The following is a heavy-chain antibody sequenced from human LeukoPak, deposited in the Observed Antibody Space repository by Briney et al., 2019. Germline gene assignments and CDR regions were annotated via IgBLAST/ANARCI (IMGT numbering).Heavy chain of an antibody. CDR1: GFTFSGYW. CDR3: ARSDSSGFLTYYFDY. Sequence: PGGSLRLSCATSGFTFSGYWMSWVRQAPGKGLEWVANIKQAGSEKYYVDSAKGRFTISRDNAKNSLYLQMNSLRAEDTAVYYCARSDSSGFLTYYFDYWGQGTLVTVSS. CDR2: IKQAGSEK. V-gene: IGHV3-7*01. J-gene: IGHJ4*02. D-gene: IGHD3-22*01.